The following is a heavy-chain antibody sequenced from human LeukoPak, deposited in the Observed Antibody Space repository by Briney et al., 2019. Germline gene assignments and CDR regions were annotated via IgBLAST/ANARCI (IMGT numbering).Heavy chain of an antibody. V-gene: IGHV1-69*04. Sequence: SVKVSCKASGGTFSSYAISWVRQAPGQGLEWMGRIIPVLGIANYAQKFQGRVTITADKSTSTAYMELSSLRSEDTAVYYCARAADYYDSSRAYYFDYWGQGTLVTVSS. CDR1: GGTFSSYA. J-gene: IGHJ4*02. D-gene: IGHD3-22*01. CDR3: ARAADYYDSSRAYYFDY. CDR2: IIPVLGIA.